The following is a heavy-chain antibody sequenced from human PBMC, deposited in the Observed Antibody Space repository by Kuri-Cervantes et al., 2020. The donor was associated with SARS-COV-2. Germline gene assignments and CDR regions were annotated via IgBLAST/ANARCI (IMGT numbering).Heavy chain of an antibody. CDR3: ARDSGSSSSGPFY. D-gene: IGHD6-6*01. V-gene: IGHV3-11*05. CDR1: GFTFSDYY. CDR2: ISSSSSYT. J-gene: IGHJ4*02. Sequence: GGSLRLSCAASGFTFSDYYMSWIRQAPEKGLEWVSYISSSSSYTNYADSVKGRFTISRDNAKNSLYLQMNSLRAEDTALYYCARDSGSSSSGPFYWGQGTLVTVSS.